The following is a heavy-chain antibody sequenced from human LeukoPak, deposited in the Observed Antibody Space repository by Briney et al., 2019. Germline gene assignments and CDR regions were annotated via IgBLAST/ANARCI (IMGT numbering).Heavy chain of an antibody. CDR2: ISSSSSYI. CDR3: ARAGYQLLYAFDI. CDR1: GFTFSSYS. Sequence: GGSLRLSRAASGFTFSSYSMNWVRQAPGKGLEWVSSISSSSSYIYYADSVKGRFTISRDNAKNSLYLQMNSLRAEDTAVYYCARAGYQLLYAFDIWGQGTMVTVSS. J-gene: IGHJ3*02. D-gene: IGHD2-2*01. V-gene: IGHV3-21*01.